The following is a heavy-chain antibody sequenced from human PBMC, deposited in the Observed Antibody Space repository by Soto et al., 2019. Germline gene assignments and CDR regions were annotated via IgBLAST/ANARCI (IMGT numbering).Heavy chain of an antibody. CDR2: IWYDGSNK. Sequence: GGSLRLSCAASGFTFSSYGMHWVRQAPGKGLEWVAVIWYDGSNKYYADSVKGRFTISRDNSKNTLYLQMNSLRAEDTAVYYCARDSQYSSSNADYWGQGTLVTVSS. D-gene: IGHD6-6*01. J-gene: IGHJ4*02. CDR1: GFTFSSYG. CDR3: ARDSQYSSSNADY. V-gene: IGHV3-33*01.